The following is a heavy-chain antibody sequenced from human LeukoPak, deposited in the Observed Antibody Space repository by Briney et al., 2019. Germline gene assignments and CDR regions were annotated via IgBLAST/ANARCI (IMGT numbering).Heavy chain of an antibody. V-gene: IGHV1-18*01. J-gene: IGHJ4*02. D-gene: IGHD6-19*01. CDR1: GGTFSSYA. CDR2: ISAYNGNT. Sequence: ASVKVSCKASGGTFSSYAISWVRQAPGQGLEWMGWISAYNGNTNYAQKLQGRVTMTTDTSTSTAYMELRSLRSDDTAVYYCAKTQWPHGEADYWGQGTLVTVSS. CDR3: AKTQWPHGEADY.